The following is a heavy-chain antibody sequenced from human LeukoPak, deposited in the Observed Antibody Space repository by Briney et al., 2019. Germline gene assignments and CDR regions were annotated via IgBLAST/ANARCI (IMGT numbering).Heavy chain of an antibody. CDR1: GYTFTSYG. CDR2: ISAYNGNT. D-gene: IGHD5-18*01. J-gene: IGHJ4*02. CDR3: ERDWAAMVTFVDY. V-gene: IGHV1-18*01. Sequence: GASVKVSCKASGYTFTSYGISWVRQAPGQGLEWMGWISAYNGNTNYAQKLQGRVTMTTDTSTSTAYVELRSLRSDDTAVYYCERDWAAMVTFVDYWGQGTLVSVSS.